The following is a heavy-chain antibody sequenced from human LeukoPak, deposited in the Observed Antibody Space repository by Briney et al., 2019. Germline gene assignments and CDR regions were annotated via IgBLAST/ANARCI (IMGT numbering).Heavy chain of an antibody. V-gene: IGHV4-39*01. D-gene: IGHD4-11*01. Sequence: SETLSLTCTVSGGSISSSSYYWGWIRQPPGKGLEWIGSIYYSGSTYYNPSLKSRVTISVDTSKNQFSLKLSSVTAADTTVYYCARHDYSNYDAFDIWGQGTMVTVSS. CDR1: GGSISSSSYY. J-gene: IGHJ3*02. CDR3: ARHDYSNYDAFDI. CDR2: IYYSGST.